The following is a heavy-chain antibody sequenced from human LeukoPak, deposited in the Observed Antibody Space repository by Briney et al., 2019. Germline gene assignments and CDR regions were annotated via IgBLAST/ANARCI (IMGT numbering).Heavy chain of an antibody. CDR3: ARAKYSSSPMDV. CDR1: GGSISSGSYY. J-gene: IGHJ6*02. V-gene: IGHV4-61*02. CDR2: IYTSGST. Sequence: PSQTLSLTCTVSGGSISSGSYYWSWIRQPAGKGLEWIGRIYTSGSTNYNPSLKSRVTISVDTSKNQFSLKLSSVTAADTAVYYCARAKYSSSPMDVWGQGTTVTVSS. D-gene: IGHD6-13*01.